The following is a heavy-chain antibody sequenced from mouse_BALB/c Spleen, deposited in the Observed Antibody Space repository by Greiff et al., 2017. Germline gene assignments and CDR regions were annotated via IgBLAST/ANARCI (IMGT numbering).Heavy chain of an antibody. J-gene: IGHJ4*01. CDR2: ISSGGGNT. V-gene: IGHV5-9*03. CDR3: ARTAMDY. Sequence: EVKLMESGGGLVKPGGSLKLSCAASGFTFSSYTMSWVRQTPEKRLEWVATISSGGGNTYYPDSVKGRFTISRDNAKNNLYLQMSSLRSEDTALYYCARTAMDYWGQGTSVTVSS. CDR1: GFTFSSYT.